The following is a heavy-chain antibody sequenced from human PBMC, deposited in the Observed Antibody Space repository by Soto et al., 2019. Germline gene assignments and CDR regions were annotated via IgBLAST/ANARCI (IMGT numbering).Heavy chain of an antibody. CDR2: IYYSGST. D-gene: IGHD3-3*01. CDR1: GGSISSGDYY. J-gene: IGHJ5*02. Sequence: SETLSLTCTVSGGSISSGDYYWSWIRQHPGKGLEWIGYIYYSGSTYYNPSLKSRVTISVDTSKNQFSLRLSSVTAADTAVYYCARWWSGSRQGFDPWGREPWSPSPQ. V-gene: IGHV4-31*03. CDR3: ARWWSGSRQGFDP.